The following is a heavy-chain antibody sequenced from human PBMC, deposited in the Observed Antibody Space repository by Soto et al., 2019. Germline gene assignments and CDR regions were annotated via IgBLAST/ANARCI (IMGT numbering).Heavy chain of an antibody. V-gene: IGHV3-30-3*01. CDR3: ERVLGDYDGY. CDR2: ISYDGSNK. J-gene: IGHJ4*02. CDR1: GFTFSSYA. D-gene: IGHD4-17*01. Sequence: GGSLRLSCAASGFTFSSYAMHWVRQAPGKGLEWVAVISYDGSNKYYADSVKGRFTISRDNSKNTLYLQMNSLRAEETAVYYCERVLGDYDGYWGRGTLVTVSS.